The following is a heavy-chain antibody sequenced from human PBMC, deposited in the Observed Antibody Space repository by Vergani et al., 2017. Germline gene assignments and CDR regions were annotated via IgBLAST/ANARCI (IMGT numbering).Heavy chain of an antibody. CDR1: GYPFSSYA. CDR2: INTNTGNP. V-gene: IGHV7-4-1*02. J-gene: IGHJ6*02. D-gene: IGHD2-2*01. Sequence: QVQLVQSGSELKKPGASVKVSYKASGYPFSSYAINWVRQAPGQGLEWMGWINTNTGNPTYAQGFTGRFVFSFDTSVSTAYLQISSLKAEDTAVYYCAREWDIVVVTAALDGMDVWGQGTTVTVSS. CDR3: AREWDIVVVTAALDGMDV.